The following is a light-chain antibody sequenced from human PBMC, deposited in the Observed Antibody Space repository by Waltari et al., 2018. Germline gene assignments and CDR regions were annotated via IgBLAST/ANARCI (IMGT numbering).Light chain of an antibody. Sequence: TQSPYSLSASVGDRVTITCRASPSISSYLNWYQQKPGKAPKLLLYAASTLHSAVPSRFSGSGSGTDFTLTISYLQPEDFATYYCQQSYSTLYTFGQGTKLEIK. CDR3: QQSYSTLYT. CDR1: PSISSY. J-gene: IGKJ2*01. V-gene: IGKV1-39*01. CDR2: AAS.